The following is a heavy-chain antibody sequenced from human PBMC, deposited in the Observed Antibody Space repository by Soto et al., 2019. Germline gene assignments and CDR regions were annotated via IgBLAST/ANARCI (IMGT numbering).Heavy chain of an antibody. V-gene: IGHV1-18*01. Sequence: QVQLVQSGVEVREPGASVKVSCKAVRYIFTNYGVSWVRQAPGQGLEWMGWITTYNGHTEYAQKFQGRVTMTTDASTSTAYMDLGSLRSDDTAIYYCARALTGYGMDVWGQGTTVTVSS. CDR1: RYIFTNYG. CDR3: ARALTGYGMDV. CDR2: ITTYNGHT. J-gene: IGHJ6*02.